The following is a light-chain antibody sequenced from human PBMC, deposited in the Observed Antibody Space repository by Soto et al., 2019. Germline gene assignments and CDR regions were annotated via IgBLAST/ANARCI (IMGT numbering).Light chain of an antibody. CDR3: QQYGSLPRT. V-gene: IGKV3-20*01. CDR1: QSVSSSY. Sequence: EIVLTQSPGTLSLSPGERATLSCRASQSVSSSYLAWYQQKPGQAPRLLTYGASSRATGIPDRFSGSGSGTGFTLTISRLEPEDFAVYYCQQYGSLPRTFGQGTKLDIK. J-gene: IGKJ1*01. CDR2: GAS.